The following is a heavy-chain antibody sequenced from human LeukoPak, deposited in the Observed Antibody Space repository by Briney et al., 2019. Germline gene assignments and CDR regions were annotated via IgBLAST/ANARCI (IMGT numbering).Heavy chain of an antibody. Sequence: SQTLSLTCAISGDNVSSNSAAWNWIRQSPSRGLEWLGRTYYRSKWYNDYAVSVKSRITINPDTSKNQFSLQLNSVTPEDTAVYYCARGAYCGGDCARTPYPFDPWGQGTLVTVSS. CDR2: TYYRSKWYN. J-gene: IGHJ5*02. V-gene: IGHV6-1*01. D-gene: IGHD2-21*02. CDR1: GDNVSSNSAA. CDR3: ARGAYCGGDCARTPYPFDP.